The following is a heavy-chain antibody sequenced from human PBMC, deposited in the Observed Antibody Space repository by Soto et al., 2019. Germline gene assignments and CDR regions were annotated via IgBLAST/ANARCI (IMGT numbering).Heavy chain of an antibody. Sequence: QVQLQESGPGLVKPSQTLSLTCTVSGGSISSGGYYWSWIRQHPGKGLEWIGYIYYSGSTYYNPSLKGRVTISVDWSKNQFSLKLSAVTAADTAVYYCARDHITMVRGVVYDAFDIWGQGSMVTVSS. J-gene: IGHJ3*02. CDR2: IYYSGST. CDR1: GGSISSGGYY. D-gene: IGHD3-10*01. CDR3: ARDHITMVRGVVYDAFDI. V-gene: IGHV4-31*03.